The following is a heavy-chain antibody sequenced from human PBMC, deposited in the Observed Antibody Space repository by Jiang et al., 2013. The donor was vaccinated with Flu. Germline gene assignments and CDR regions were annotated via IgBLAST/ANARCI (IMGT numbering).Heavy chain of an antibody. J-gene: IGHJ6*04. CDR2: IIPILGIA. CDR1: GGTFSSYA. Sequence: SCKASGGTFSSYAISWVRQAPGQGLEWMGRIIPILGIANYAQKFQGRVTITADKSTSTAYMELSSLRSEDTAVYYCARGGYYDILTGYSTYYYYGMDVWGKGTTVTVSS. D-gene: IGHD3-9*01. CDR3: ARGGYYDILTGYSTYYYYGMDV. V-gene: IGHV1-69*04.